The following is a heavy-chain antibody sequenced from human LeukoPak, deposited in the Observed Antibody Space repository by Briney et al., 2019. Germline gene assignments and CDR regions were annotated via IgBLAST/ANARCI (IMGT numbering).Heavy chain of an antibody. D-gene: IGHD3-10*01. CDR3: AAAPSGSYYPYFDY. CDR1: GGSISSYY. Sequence: PPETLSLTCTVSGGSISSYYWSWIRQPPGKGLEWIGYIYYSGSTNYNPSLKSRVTISVDTSKNQFSLKLSSVTAADTAVYYCAAAPSGSYYPYFDYWGQGTLVTVSS. CDR2: IYYSGST. V-gene: IGHV4-59*08. J-gene: IGHJ4*02.